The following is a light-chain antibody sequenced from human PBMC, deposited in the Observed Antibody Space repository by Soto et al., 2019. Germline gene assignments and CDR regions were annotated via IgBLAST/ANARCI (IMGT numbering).Light chain of an antibody. J-gene: IGKJ1*01. V-gene: IGKV3-20*01. CDR1: QSVSSSY. CDR3: QQYGSSSWT. Sequence: EIVLTQSPGTLSLSPGERATLSCRASQSVSSSYLAWYQQKHGQAPRLLIYGASSRATGIPDRFRGSGSGTDFTLTISRLEPEDFAVDYCQQYGSSSWTFGQGTKVAIK. CDR2: GAS.